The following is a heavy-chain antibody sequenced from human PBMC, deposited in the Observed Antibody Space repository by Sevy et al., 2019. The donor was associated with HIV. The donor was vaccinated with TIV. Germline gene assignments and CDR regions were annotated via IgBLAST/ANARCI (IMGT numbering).Heavy chain of an antibody. V-gene: IGHV3-21*01. D-gene: IGHD6-6*01. CDR3: ARALREYSSSSKYYFDY. CDR1: GFTFSSYS. Sequence: GGSLRLSCAASGFTFSSYSMNWVRQAPGKGLEWVSSISSSNNYIYYADSLKGRFTISRDNAKNSLYLQMNSLRAEDTAVYYCARALREYSSSSKYYFDYWGQGILVTVSS. J-gene: IGHJ4*02. CDR2: ISSSNNYI.